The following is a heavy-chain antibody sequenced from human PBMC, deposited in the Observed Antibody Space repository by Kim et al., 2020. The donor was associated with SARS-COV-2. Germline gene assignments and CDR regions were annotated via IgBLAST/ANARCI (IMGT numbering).Heavy chain of an antibody. V-gene: IGHV4-31*03. Sequence: SETLSLTCTVSGGSISSGGYYWSWIRQHPGKGLEWIGYIYYSGSTYYNPSLKSRVTISVDTSKNQFSLKLSSVTAADTAVYYCARDGREALGYLYEVGAMFPPYYGMDVWGQGTTVTVSS. CDR1: GGSISSGGYY. D-gene: IGHD1-26*01. J-gene: IGHJ6*02. CDR3: ARDGREALGYLYEVGAMFPPYYGMDV. CDR2: IYYSGST.